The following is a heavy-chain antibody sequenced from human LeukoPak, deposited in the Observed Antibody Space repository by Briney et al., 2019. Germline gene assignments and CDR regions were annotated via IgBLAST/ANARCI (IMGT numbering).Heavy chain of an antibody. J-gene: IGHJ3*02. Sequence: GGSLRLSCAASGFTFSSYEMNWVRQAPGKGLEWVSYISSSGSTIYYADSVKGRFTISRDNAKNSLYLQMNSLRAEDTAVYYCAGVYDSSGQTTGDAFDIWGQGTMVTVSS. CDR3: AGVYDSSGQTTGDAFDI. CDR2: ISSSGSTI. D-gene: IGHD3-22*01. V-gene: IGHV3-48*03. CDR1: GFTFSSYE.